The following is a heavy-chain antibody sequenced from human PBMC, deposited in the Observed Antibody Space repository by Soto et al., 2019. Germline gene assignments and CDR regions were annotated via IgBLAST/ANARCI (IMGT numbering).Heavy chain of an antibody. D-gene: IGHD1-1*01. J-gene: IGHJ4*02. Sequence: GGSLRLSCEGSGFTFSDYYMSWIRQAPGKGLEWISYSSNSGTFTKYADSVKGRSSISRDNTKNFLYLQMNSLRAEDTAVYYCARSGDNYNRLDYWGQGT. CDR3: ARSGDNYNRLDY. V-gene: IGHV3-11*06. CDR2: SSNSGTFT. CDR1: GFTFSDYY.